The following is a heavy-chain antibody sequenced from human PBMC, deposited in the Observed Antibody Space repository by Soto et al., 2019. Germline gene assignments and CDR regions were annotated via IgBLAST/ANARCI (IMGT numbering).Heavy chain of an antibody. Sequence: QLQLQESGPGLVKPSETLSLTCTVSSGSISSSSYYWGWIRQPPGKGLEWIGSIFYRGTTYYNPSLQSRVTISVDTSKNQFSLKLSSVTAVDTAVYYCARQGITLIVGVWGQGTMVAVSS. CDR3: ARQGITLIVGV. D-gene: IGHD3-22*01. CDR2: IFYRGTT. J-gene: IGHJ3*01. V-gene: IGHV4-39*01. CDR1: SGSISSSSYY.